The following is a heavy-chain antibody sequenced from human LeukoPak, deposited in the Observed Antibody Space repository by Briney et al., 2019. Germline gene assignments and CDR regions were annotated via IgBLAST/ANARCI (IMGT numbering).Heavy chain of an antibody. CDR1: GFTFDDYG. Sequence: GGSLRLSCAASGFTFDDYGMSWVRQAPGKGLEWVSSLNWNGGSTGYADSVKGRFTISRDSAKNSLYLQMNSLRAEDTAVYYCAREAVEYYFDYWGQGTLVTVSS. CDR3: AREAVEYYFDY. V-gene: IGHV3-20*04. D-gene: IGHD5-24*01. CDR2: LNWNGGST. J-gene: IGHJ4*02.